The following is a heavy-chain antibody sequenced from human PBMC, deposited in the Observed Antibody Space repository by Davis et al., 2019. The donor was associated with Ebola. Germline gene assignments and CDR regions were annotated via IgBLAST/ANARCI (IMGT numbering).Heavy chain of an antibody. CDR2: IFPIFGTP. V-gene: IGHV1-69*13. Sequence: SVKVSCKASDYTFSDYGFSWLRQAPGHGLEWMGGIFPIFGTPNYAQKFQGRVTITADESTNTAYMELSSLRYEDTATYYCARDKSGYDFQHWFDPWGQGTLVTVFS. D-gene: IGHD5-12*01. CDR1: DYTFSDYG. CDR3: ARDKSGYDFQHWFDP. J-gene: IGHJ5*02.